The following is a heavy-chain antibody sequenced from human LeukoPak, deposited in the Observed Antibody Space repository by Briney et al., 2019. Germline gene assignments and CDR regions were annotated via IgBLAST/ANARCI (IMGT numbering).Heavy chain of an antibody. Sequence: PSETLSLTCAVYGGSFSGYYWSWIRQPPGKGLEWIGEINHSGSTNYNPSLKGRVTISVDTSKNQFSLKLSSVTAADTAVYYCARVARITIFGVVIKNNWFDPWGQGTLVTVSS. D-gene: IGHD3-3*01. J-gene: IGHJ5*02. V-gene: IGHV4-34*01. CDR3: ARVARITIFGVVIKNNWFDP. CDR1: GGSFSGYY. CDR2: INHSGST.